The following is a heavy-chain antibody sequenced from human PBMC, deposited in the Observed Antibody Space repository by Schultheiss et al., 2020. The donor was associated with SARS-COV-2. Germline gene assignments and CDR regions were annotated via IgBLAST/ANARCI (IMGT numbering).Heavy chain of an antibody. V-gene: IGHV2-26*01. J-gene: IGHJ4*02. CDR1: GFSLSTSGVG. CDR3: ARIPRNRYSSSSYYFDY. CDR2: IFSNDEK. Sequence: SGPTLVKPTQTLTLTCTFSGFSLSTSGVGVSWIRQPPGKALEWLAHIFSNDEKSYSTSLKSRLTISKDTSKSQVVLTMTNMDPVDTATYYCARIPRNRYSSSSYYFDYWGQGTLVTVSS. D-gene: IGHD6-6*01.